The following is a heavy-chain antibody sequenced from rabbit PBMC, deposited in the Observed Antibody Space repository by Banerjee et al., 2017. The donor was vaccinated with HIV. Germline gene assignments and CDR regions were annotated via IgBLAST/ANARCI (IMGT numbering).Heavy chain of an antibody. J-gene: IGHJ6*01. CDR3: ARASGIGTSDYDAMEL. CDR2: INTSSGNT. Sequence: QEQLEESGGDLVKPEGSLTLTCTASGFSFSNKYVMCWVRQAPGKGLEWIACINTSSGNTVYASWAKGRFTISKTSSTTVTLQMTSLTAADTATYFCARASGIGTSDYDAMELWGQGTLVTVS. V-gene: IGHV1S45*01. CDR1: GFSFSNKYV. D-gene: IGHD8-1*01.